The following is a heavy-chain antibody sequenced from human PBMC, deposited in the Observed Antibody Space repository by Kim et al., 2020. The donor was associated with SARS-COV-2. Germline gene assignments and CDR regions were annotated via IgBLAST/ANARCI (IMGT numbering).Heavy chain of an antibody. V-gene: IGHV4-39*01. CDR2: IYYSGST. CDR1: GGSISSSSYY. CDR3: ASITGSSSWYEGLYYFDY. J-gene: IGHJ4*02. D-gene: IGHD6-13*01. Sequence: SETLSLTCTVSGGSISSSSYYWGWIRQPPGKGLEWIGSIYYSGSTYYNPSLKSRVTISVDTSKNQFSLKLSSVTAADTAVYYCASITGSSSWYEGLYYFDYWGQGTLVTVSS.